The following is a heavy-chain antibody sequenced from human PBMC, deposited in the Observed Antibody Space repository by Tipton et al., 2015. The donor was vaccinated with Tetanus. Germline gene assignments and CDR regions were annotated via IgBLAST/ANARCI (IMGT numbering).Heavy chain of an antibody. CDR2: IYYSGSS. J-gene: IGHJ3*01. V-gene: IGHV4-39*01. CDR1: GASISSSRRFD. Sequence: TLSLTCTVSGASISSSRRFDCGWIRQPPGKGLEWIGSIYYSGSSYYNPSLESRVTISLDTSKNRFSLKLTSVTAADAAVYYCARPSTTVTPRAFDVWGQGTMVTVSS. CDR3: ARPSTTVTPRAFDV. D-gene: IGHD4-17*01.